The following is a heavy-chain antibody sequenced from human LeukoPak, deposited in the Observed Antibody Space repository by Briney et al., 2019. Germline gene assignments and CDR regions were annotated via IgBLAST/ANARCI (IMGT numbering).Heavy chain of an antibody. V-gene: IGHV3-30*03. D-gene: IGHD3-10*01. CDR1: GFTFSSYG. CDR3: ARGWGE. CDR2: ISYDGSNK. Sequence: GGSLRLSCAASGFTFSSYGMHWVRQAPGKGLEWVAVISYDGSNKYYADSVKGRFTISRDNARNSLYLQMNSLRAEDTAVYYCARGWGEGGQGTLVTVSS. J-gene: IGHJ4*02.